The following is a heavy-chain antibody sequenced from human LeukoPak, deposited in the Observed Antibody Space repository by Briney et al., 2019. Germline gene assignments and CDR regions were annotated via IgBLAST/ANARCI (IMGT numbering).Heavy chain of an antibody. J-gene: IGHJ4*02. CDR1: GGSFSGYY. V-gene: IGHV4-34*01. D-gene: IGHD6-19*01. CDR2: INHRGST. Sequence: SETLSLTCAVYGGSFSGYYWSWIRQPPGKGPEWIGEINHRGSTNYNPSLKSRVTTSVDTSKNQFSLRLSSVTAADTAVYYCARELAGGPNCRGTSCYYFDHWGRGTQVTVSS. CDR3: ARELAGGPNCRGTSCYYFDH.